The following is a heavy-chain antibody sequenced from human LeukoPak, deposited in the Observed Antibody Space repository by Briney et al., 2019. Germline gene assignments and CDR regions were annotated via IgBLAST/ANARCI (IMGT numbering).Heavy chain of an antibody. CDR2: ISSSGSTI. V-gene: IGHV3-48*03. CDR3: ARQAGVTGQWAMDYYMDV. D-gene: IGHD5-18*01. J-gene: IGHJ6*03. Sequence: PGGSLRLSCAASGFTFSSYEMNWVRQAPGKGLEWVSYISSSGSTIYYADSVKGRFTISRDNAKNSLYLQMNSLRAEDTAVYYCARQAGVTGQWAMDYYMDVWGKGTTVTVSS. CDR1: GFTFSSYE.